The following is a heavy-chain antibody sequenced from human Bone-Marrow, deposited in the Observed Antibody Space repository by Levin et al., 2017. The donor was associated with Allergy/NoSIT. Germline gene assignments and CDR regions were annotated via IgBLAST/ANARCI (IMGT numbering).Heavy chain of an antibody. Sequence: GGSLRLSCAASGFTFSSYAMSWVRQAPGKGLEWVSAISGSDDGTYYADSVKGRFTISRDNSKNTLFLQMNSLRAEDTAVYYCAKETFGGVRVTAFPGDGMDVWGQGTTVTVSS. J-gene: IGHJ6*02. CDR3: AKETFGGVRVTAFPGDGMDV. CDR2: ISGSDDGT. D-gene: IGHD3-16*01. CDR1: GFTFSSYA. V-gene: IGHV3-23*01.